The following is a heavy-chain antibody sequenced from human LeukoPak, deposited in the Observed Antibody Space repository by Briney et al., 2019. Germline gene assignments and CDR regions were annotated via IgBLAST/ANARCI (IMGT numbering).Heavy chain of an antibody. CDR2: IKEDEIEI. J-gene: IGHJ5*02. D-gene: IGHD2-15*01. CDR3: ARDRYCSGGSCYYDNWFDP. Sequence: GGSLRLSCAASGFTFSSYAMSWVRQAPGKGLEWVASIKEDEIEIHYVDSVKGRFTISRDNSKNTLYLQMNSLRAEDTAVYYCARDRYCSGGSCYYDNWFDPWGQGTLVTVSS. CDR1: GFTFSSYA. V-gene: IGHV3-7*01.